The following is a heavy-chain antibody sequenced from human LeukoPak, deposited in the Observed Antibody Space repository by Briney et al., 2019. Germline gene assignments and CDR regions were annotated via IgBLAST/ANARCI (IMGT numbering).Heavy chain of an antibody. CDR2: IKQDGGQI. V-gene: IGHV3-7*01. J-gene: IGHJ4*02. CDR1: EFTFSSCW. Sequence: GGSLRLSCAASEFTFSSCWMSWVRQAPGKGLEWVANIKQDGGQIYYLDSVKGRFTVSRDNAKNSLYLQMNSLRAEDTAVYYCARLGARQMLEYWGQGTLVTVSS. CDR3: ARLGARQMLEY. D-gene: IGHD4-17*01.